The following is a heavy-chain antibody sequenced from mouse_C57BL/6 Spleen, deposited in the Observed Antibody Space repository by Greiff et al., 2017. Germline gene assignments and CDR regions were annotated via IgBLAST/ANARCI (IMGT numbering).Heavy chain of an antibody. D-gene: IGHD2-4*01. J-gene: IGHJ2*01. Sequence: VQLQQPGAELVRPGSSVKLSCKASGYTFTSYWMDWVKQRPGQGLEWIGNIYPSDSETNYNQKFKDKATLTVDKSSSTAYMQLSSLTSEDSAVYYCARRGYDYDGGAYYFDYWGQGTTLTVSS. CDR3: ARRGYDYDGGAYYFDY. CDR1: GYTFTSYW. CDR2: IYPSDSET. V-gene: IGHV1-61*01.